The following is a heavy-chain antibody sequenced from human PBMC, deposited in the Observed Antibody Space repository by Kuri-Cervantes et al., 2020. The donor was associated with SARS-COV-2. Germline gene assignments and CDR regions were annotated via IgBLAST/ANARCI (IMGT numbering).Heavy chain of an antibody. CDR1: GFTFSDYY. D-gene: IGHD2-15*01. V-gene: IGHV3-11*01. Sequence: GESLKISCAASGFTFSDYYMSWIRQAPGKGLEWVSYISSSGSTIYYADSVEGRFTISRDNAKNSLYLQMNSLRAEDTAVYYCARTGLPGWYYYYGMDVWGQGTTVTVSS. CDR2: ISSSGSTI. J-gene: IGHJ6*02. CDR3: ARTGLPGWYYYYGMDV.